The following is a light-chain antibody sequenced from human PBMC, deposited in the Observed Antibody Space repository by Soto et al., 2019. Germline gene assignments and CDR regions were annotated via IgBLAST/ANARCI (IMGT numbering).Light chain of an antibody. J-gene: IGLJ2*01. CDR2: EVS. CDR1: SSDVGPYDY. Sequence: QSVLTLHASVSRSLGQSITISCTGSSSDVGPYDYVSWYQHHPGKAPKLLIYEVSNRPSGVSSRFSGSKSGNTASLTISGLQAEDEADYYCSSYGNTRGTLEVVLFGGGTKVTVL. V-gene: IGLV2-14*01. CDR3: SSYGNTRGTLEVVL.